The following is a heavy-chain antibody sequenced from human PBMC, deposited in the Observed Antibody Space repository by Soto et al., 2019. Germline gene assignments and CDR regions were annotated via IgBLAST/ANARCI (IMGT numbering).Heavy chain of an antibody. CDR2: ISGTYAI. Sequence: HPGGSLRLSCAASGFTFSTFSMNWVRQAPGKGLEWVSYISGTYAIYYADSVQGRFTIPRDNAKNSVYLQMNSLRDEDSAIYYCARDLNWGIDYWGQGALVTVSS. D-gene: IGHD7-27*01. V-gene: IGHV3-48*02. J-gene: IGHJ4*02. CDR1: GFTFSTFS. CDR3: ARDLNWGIDY.